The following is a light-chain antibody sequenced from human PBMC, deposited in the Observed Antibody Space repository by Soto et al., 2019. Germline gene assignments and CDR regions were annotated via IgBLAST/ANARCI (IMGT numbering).Light chain of an antibody. J-gene: IGKJ1*01. CDR3: QQSYTTPPT. CDR2: AAS. CDR1: QNINSY. V-gene: IGKV1-39*01. Sequence: DIQMTQSPVLLAASVGDSVTIPCRASQNINSYLNWYQQKPGKAPKLLIYAASRLQSGVPSRFSGSGSGTDFTLTISSLHPEDFATYYCQQSYTTPPTFGQGTKVDIK.